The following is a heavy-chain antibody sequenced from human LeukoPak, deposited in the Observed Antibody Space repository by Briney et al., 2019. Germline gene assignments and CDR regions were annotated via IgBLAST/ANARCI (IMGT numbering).Heavy chain of an antibody. V-gene: IGHV3-9*03. D-gene: IGHD2-8*01. CDR2: ISWNSGSI. CDR1: GFTFDDYA. J-gene: IGHJ4*02. CDR3: AKGDCTNGVCYLDY. Sequence: PGRSLRLSCAASGFTFDDYAMHWVRQAPGKGLEWVSGISWNSGSIGYADSVKGRFTISRDNAKNSLYLQMNSLRAEDMAFYYCAKGDCTNGVCYLDYWGQGTLVTVSS.